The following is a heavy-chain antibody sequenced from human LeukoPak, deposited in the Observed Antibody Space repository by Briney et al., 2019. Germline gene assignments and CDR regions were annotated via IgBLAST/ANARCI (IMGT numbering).Heavy chain of an antibody. CDR2: INSDGSSI. CDR1: GFTFSSYW. V-gene: IGHV3-74*01. Sequence: PGGSLRLSCAASGFTFSSYWMHWVRQAPGKGLVWVSRINSDGSSISYADSVKGRFTISRDNAKNTLYLQMNSLRAEDTAVYYCARYGLSGYDWLIDYWGQGTLVTVSS. D-gene: IGHD5-12*01. CDR3: ARYGLSGYDWLIDY. J-gene: IGHJ4*02.